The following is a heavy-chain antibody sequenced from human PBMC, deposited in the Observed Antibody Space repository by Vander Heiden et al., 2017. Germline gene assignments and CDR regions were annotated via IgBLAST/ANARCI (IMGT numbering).Heavy chain of an antibody. CDR1: GFTFSSYE. CDR2: ISNSGTTI. V-gene: IGHV3-48*03. Sequence: EVQLVESGGGLVQPGGSLRLSCAASGFTFSSYEMNWVRQAPGKGLEWVSYISNSGTTIYYADSVKGRFSISRDNAKNSLYLQMSSLRAEDTAVYYCARAGGDSCFRFCGFDCWGQGTLVTVSS. D-gene: IGHD2-15*01. J-gene: IGHJ4*02. CDR3: ARAGGDSCFRFCGFDC.